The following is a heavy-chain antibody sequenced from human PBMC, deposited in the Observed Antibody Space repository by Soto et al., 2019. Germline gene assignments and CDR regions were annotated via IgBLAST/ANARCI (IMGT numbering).Heavy chain of an antibody. CDR2: IYYSGST. J-gene: IGHJ6*02. D-gene: IGHD3-10*01. CDR1: GGSISSGGYY. CDR3: ARDIGSGSYYYYYGMDV. Sequence: PSETLSLTCTVSGGSISSGGYYWSWIRQHPVKGLEWIGYIYYSGSTYHNPSLKSRVTISVDTSKNQFSLKLSSVTAADTAVYYCARDIGSGSYYYYYGMDVWGQGTTVTVSS. V-gene: IGHV4-61*08.